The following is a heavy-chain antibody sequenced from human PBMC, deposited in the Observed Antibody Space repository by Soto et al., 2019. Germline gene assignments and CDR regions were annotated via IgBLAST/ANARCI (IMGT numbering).Heavy chain of an antibody. D-gene: IGHD5-18*01. Sequence: PGGSLRLSCAASGFTVSSNYMSWVCQAPGKGLEWVSVIYSGGSTYYADSVKGRFTISRDNSKNTLYLQMNSLRAEDTAVYYRERAWAVQLWFPDYWGQGTLVTVSS. CDR2: IYSGGST. V-gene: IGHV3-53*01. CDR3: ERAWAVQLWFPDY. CDR1: GFTVSSNY. J-gene: IGHJ4*02.